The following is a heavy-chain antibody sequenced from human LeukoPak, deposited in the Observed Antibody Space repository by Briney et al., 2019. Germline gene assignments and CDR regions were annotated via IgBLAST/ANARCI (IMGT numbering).Heavy chain of an antibody. CDR1: GYSSTINW. D-gene: IGHD5-12*01. V-gene: IGHV5-51*01. CDR3: ARHEGRIYVDY. J-gene: IGHJ4*02. CDR2: IYPGDSDT. Sequence: GESLKISCKASGYSSTINWIGWVRQMPGKGLEWMGIIYPGDSDTRYSPSFQGQVTISADKSISTAYLQWSSLKASDTAMYYCARHEGRIYVDYWGQGTLVTVSS.